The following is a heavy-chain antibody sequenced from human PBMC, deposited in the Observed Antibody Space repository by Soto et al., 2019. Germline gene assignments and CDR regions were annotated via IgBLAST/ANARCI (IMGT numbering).Heavy chain of an antibody. V-gene: IGHV3-33*01. CDR1: GFTFSSYG. D-gene: IGHD2-2*02. J-gene: IGHJ3*02. Sequence: QVQLVESGGGVVQPGRSLRLSCAASGFTFSSYGMHWVRQAPGKGLEWVAVIWYDGSNKYYADSVKGRFTISRDNSKNTLYLQMNSLRAEDTAVYYCARDHYKDIVVVPAAIYAFDIWGPGTMVTVSS. CDR3: ARDHYKDIVVVPAAIYAFDI. CDR2: IWYDGSNK.